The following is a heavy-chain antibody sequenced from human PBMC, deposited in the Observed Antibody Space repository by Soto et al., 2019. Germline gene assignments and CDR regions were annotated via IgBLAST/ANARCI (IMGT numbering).Heavy chain of an antibody. CDR3: AKVSRPSRISTPDFDY. CDR1: GFTFRSYA. CDR2: VSGSGGTI. V-gene: IGHV3-23*01. J-gene: IGHJ4*02. Sequence: GGSLRLSCAASGFTFRSYAMSWVRQAPGKGLEWVSSVSGSGGTIIYADSVKGRFTISRDNSKNTLYMEMNYLRAEDTAIYYCAKVSRPSRISTPDFDYWGQGTLVTVSS.